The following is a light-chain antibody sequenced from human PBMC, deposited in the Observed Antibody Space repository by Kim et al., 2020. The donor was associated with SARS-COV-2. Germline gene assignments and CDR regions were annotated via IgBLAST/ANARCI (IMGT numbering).Light chain of an antibody. CDR2: AAS. J-gene: IGKJ2*01. Sequence: DIQMTQSPSSLSASVGDRVTITCRASQSISSYLNWYQQKPGKAPNLLIYAASSLQSGVPSRFSGSGSGTDSTLTISSLQPEDFATYYCQQSYSSSRVTFGQGTKLEI. CDR1: QSISSY. CDR3: QQSYSSSRVT. V-gene: IGKV1-39*01.